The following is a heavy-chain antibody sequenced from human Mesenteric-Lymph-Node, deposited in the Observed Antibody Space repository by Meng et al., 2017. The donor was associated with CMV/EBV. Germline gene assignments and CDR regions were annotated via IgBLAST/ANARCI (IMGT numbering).Heavy chain of an antibody. CDR2: IYSDGSST. D-gene: IGHD5-12*01. J-gene: IGHJ4*02. V-gene: IGHV3-23*03. CDR1: GFTFGSYA. CDR3: AKDRYDIVATRVDY. Sequence: GESLKISCAASGFTFGSYAMSWVRQAPGKGLEWVSVIYSDGSSTYYADSVKGRFTISRDNSKNTLYLQMNSLRAEDTAVYYCAKDRYDIVATRVDYWGQGTLVTVSS.